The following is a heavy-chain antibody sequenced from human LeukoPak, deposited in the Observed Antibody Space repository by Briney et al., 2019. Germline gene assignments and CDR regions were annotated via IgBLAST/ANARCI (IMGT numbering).Heavy chain of an antibody. CDR3: ARGRYYYDSSGYYLRDAAFDI. CDR2: IYHSGST. V-gene: IGHV4-59*01. CDR1: GGSISSYY. Sequence: SETLSLTCTVSGGSISSYYWSWIRQPPGKGLEWIGYIYHSGSTNYNPSLKSRATISEDTSKNQFSLKLSSVTAADTAVYYCARGRYYYDSSGYYLRDAAFDIWGQGTMVTVSS. J-gene: IGHJ3*02. D-gene: IGHD3-22*01.